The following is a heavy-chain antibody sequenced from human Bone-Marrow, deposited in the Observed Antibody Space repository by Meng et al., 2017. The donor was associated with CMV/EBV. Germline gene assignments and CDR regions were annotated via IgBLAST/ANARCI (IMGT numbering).Heavy chain of an antibody. V-gene: IGHV3-30-3*01. CDR2: ISYDGSNT. CDR3: ASGGGGDSL. J-gene: IGHJ4*02. CDR1: GFTFSSYA. D-gene: IGHD2-21*01. Sequence: GGSLSLSCAASGFTFSSYAMHWVRQVPGKGLEWVAVISYDGSNTYYADSVEGRFTISKDNSKNTLYMQMTSLRAEDTAVYYCASGGGGDSLWGQGTLVTVYS.